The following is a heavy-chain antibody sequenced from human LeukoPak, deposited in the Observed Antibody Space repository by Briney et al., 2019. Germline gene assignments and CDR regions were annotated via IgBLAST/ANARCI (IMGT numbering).Heavy chain of an antibody. V-gene: IGHV4-59*08. J-gene: IGHJ4*02. CDR3: ARAPPVGPHNFDY. CDR1: GGSISSYY. D-gene: IGHD1-26*01. CDR2: IDYSGST. Sequence: PSETLSLTCTVSGGSISSYYWSWVRQPPGKGLEWIGYIDYSGSTNYNPSLKSRVTISVDTSKNQFSLKLSSVTAADTAVYYCARAPPVGPHNFDYWGQGTLVTVSS.